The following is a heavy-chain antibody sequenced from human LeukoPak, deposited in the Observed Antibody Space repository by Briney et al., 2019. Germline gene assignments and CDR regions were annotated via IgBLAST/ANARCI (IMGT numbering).Heavy chain of an antibody. CDR3: ARGSYGFFDY. D-gene: IGHD5-18*01. J-gene: IGHJ4*02. CDR2: ISSSSSYI. V-gene: IGHV3-21*01. CDR1: GFTFSNAW. Sequence: GGSLRLSCAASGFTFSNAWMSWVRQAPGKGLEWVSSISSSSSYIYYADSVKGRFTISRDNAKNSLYLQMNSLRAEDTAVYYCARGSYGFFDYWGQGTLVTVSS.